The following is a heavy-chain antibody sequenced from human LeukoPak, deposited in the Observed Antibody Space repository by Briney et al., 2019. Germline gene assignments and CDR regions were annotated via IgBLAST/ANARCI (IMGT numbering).Heavy chain of an antibody. Sequence: GGSLRLSCAASGFTFSSYGMSWVRQAPGKGLEWVSAISGSGGSTYYADSVKGRFTISRDNSKNTLYLQMNSLRAEDTAVYYCAKVRTGPSYCSGGSCYFFDPWGQGTLVTVSS. CDR1: GFTFSSYG. CDR2: ISGSGGST. J-gene: IGHJ5*02. CDR3: AKVRTGPSYCSGGSCYFFDP. D-gene: IGHD2-15*01. V-gene: IGHV3-23*01.